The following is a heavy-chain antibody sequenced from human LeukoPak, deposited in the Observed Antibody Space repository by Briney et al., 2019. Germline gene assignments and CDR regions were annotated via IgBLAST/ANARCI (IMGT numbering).Heavy chain of an antibody. J-gene: IGHJ4*02. CDR2: ISTTSRYT. Sequence: GGSLRLSCAASEFTFSAYNMNWSRQAPGRGLEWVSSISTTSRYTNYADSVRGRFTISRDNAKNSLYLQMNSLRAEDTAVYYCARGHPATTSDHGLGSYDYWGQGTRVTVSS. CDR3: ARGHPATTSDHGLGSYDY. CDR1: EFTFSAYN. V-gene: IGHV3-21*01. D-gene: IGHD3-10*01.